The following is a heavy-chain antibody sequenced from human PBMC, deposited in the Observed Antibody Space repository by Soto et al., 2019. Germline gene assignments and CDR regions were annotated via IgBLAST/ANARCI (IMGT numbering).Heavy chain of an antibody. CDR3: ARGGGTILAPLP. CDR1: TFTGYF. Sequence: TFTGYFMHWVRQAPGQGLEWMGWINPNSGATKYAQKFQGRVTLSRDTSISTAYMELSGLRSDDTAVYYCARGGGTILAPLPWGQGTLVTVSS. V-gene: IGHV1-2*02. CDR2: INPNSGAT. J-gene: IGHJ5*02. D-gene: IGHD3-3*01.